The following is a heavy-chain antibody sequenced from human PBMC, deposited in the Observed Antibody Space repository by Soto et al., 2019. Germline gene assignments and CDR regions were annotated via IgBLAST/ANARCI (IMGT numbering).Heavy chain of an antibody. Sequence: SETLSLTCTVSGGSISSSSYYWGWIRQPPGKGLEWIGSIYYSGSTYYNPSLKSRVTISVDTSKNQFSLKLSSVTAADTAVYYCASARGYSYGYGYWGQGTLVT. J-gene: IGHJ4*02. V-gene: IGHV4-39*01. CDR1: GGSISSSSYY. D-gene: IGHD5-18*01. CDR2: IYYSGST. CDR3: ASARGYSYGYGY.